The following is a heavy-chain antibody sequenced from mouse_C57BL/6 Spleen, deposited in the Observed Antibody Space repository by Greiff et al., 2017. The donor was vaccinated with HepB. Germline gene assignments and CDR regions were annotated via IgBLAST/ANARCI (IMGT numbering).Heavy chain of an antibody. J-gene: IGHJ2*01. CDR2: INPNNGGT. V-gene: IGHV1-26*01. CDR1: GYTFTDYY. Sequence: EVQLQQSGPELVKPGASVKISCKASGYTFTDYYMNWVKQSHGKSLEWIGDINPNNGGTSYNQKFKGKATLTVDKSSSTAYMELRSLTSEDSAVYYCARGGQLRDLYYFDYWGQGTTLTVSS. D-gene: IGHD3-2*02. CDR3: ARGGQLRDLYYFDY.